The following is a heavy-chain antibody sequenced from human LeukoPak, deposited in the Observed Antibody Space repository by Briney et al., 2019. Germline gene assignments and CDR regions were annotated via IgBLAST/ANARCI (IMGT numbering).Heavy chain of an antibody. Sequence: GGSLRLSCAASGFSFSIFAMHWVRQAPGKPLEYVSAITDDGATTYYADSVKGRFTISRDNSKNTLYLQMGSLRPEDMAVYFCVRWGCYSNDDYWGQGTLVPVSS. V-gene: IGHV3-64*02. CDR1: GFSFSIFA. D-gene: IGHD4-11*01. CDR2: ITDDGATT. CDR3: VRWGCYSNDDY. J-gene: IGHJ4*02.